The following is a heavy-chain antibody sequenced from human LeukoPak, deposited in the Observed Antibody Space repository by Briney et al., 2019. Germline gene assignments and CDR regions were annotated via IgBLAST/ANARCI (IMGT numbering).Heavy chain of an antibody. CDR3: AREISDDILTGYYIGYNWFDP. J-gene: IGHJ5*02. CDR1: GFTFSSYS. CDR2: ISSSSSYI. V-gene: IGHV3-21*01. D-gene: IGHD3-9*01. Sequence: PGGSLRLSCAASGFTFSSYSMNWVRQAPGKGLEWVSSISSSSSYIDYADSVKGQFTISRDNAKNSLYLQMNSLRAEDTAVYYCAREISDDILTGYYIGYNWFDPWGQGTLVTVSS.